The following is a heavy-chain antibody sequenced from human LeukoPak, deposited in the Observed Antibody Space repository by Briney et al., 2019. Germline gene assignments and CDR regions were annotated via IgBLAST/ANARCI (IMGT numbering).Heavy chain of an antibody. V-gene: IGHV3-7*04. CDR1: GFPFRSYR. CDR3: ARGDNSAFDI. Sequence: GGSLGLSCAASGFPFRSYRMNWVRQAPGKGLEWVASIKQGESERYYVDSVNGRFTISRDNAKNSLYLQMNSLRAEDTAVYYCARGDNSAFDIWGQGTMVTVSS. CDR2: IKQGESER. J-gene: IGHJ3*02. D-gene: IGHD3-22*01.